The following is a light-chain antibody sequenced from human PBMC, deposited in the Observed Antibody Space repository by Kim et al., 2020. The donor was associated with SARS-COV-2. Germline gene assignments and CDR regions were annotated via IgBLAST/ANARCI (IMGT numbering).Light chain of an antibody. CDR2: WAS. Sequence: DIVMTQSPDSLAVSLGERATINCKSSQSVLYSSSNKNYLAWYQQKPGQPPKLLIYWASTRESGVPDRFSGSGSGTDFNLTISSLQAEDVAVYYCQQYYSPLTFGGGTKVEIK. CDR3: QQYYSPLT. J-gene: IGKJ4*01. CDR1: QSVLYSSSNKNY. V-gene: IGKV4-1*01.